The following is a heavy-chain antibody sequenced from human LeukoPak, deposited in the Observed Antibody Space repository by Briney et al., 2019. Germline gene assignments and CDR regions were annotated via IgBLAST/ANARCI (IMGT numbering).Heavy chain of an antibody. CDR3: TTARITIFGVVIIYFDY. CDR1: GFTFSSYA. Sequence: GGSLRLSCAASGFTFSSYAMSWVRQAPGKGLEWVGRIKSKTDGGTTDYAAPVKGRFTISRDDSKNTLYLQMNSLKTEDTAVYYCTTARITIFGVVIIYFDYWGQGTLVTVSS. D-gene: IGHD3-3*01. J-gene: IGHJ4*02. CDR2: IKSKTDGGTT. V-gene: IGHV3-15*01.